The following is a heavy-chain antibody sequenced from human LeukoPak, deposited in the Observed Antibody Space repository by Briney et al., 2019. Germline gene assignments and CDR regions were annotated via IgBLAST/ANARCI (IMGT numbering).Heavy chain of an antibody. Sequence: SETLSLTCTVSGGSISSYYWSWIRQPPGKGLEWIGYIYYSGSTNYNPSLKSRVTISVDTSKNQFSLKLSSVTAADTAVYYCAGQWFGELIFDYWGQGTLVTVSS. CDR3: AGQWFGELIFDY. CDR2: IYYSGST. CDR1: GGSISSYY. V-gene: IGHV4-59*08. J-gene: IGHJ4*02. D-gene: IGHD3-10*01.